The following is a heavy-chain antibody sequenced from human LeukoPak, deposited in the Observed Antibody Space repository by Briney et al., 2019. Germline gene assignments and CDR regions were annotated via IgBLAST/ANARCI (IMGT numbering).Heavy chain of an antibody. CDR3: AIPGDY. V-gene: IGHV3-48*01. CDR1: GFTFSSYS. Sequence: PGGSLRLSCAASGFTFSSYSMTWVRQAPGKGLEWVSYITYSSSTIYYADSVKGRFTISRDNAKNSLYLQMNSLRAEDTAVYYCAIPGDYWGQGTLVTVSS. CDR2: ITYSSSTI. J-gene: IGHJ4*02.